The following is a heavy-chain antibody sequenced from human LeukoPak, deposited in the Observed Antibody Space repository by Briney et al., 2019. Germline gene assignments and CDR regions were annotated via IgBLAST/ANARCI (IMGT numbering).Heavy chain of an antibody. D-gene: IGHD7-27*01. CDR3: ARDRLGAGSFDI. CDR2: IHSSSSSI. J-gene: IGHJ3*02. V-gene: IGHV3-48*02. CDR1: GFTFGTYI. Sequence: PGGSLRLSCAASGFTFGTYIMNWVRQAPGKGLEWISYIHSSSSSIYYADSVKGRFTISRDNAKNSLYLQMNSLRDEDTAVYYCARDRLGAGSFDIWGQGTMVTVSS.